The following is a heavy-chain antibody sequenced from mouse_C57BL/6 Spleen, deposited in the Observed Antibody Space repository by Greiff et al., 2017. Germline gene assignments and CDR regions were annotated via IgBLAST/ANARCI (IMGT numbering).Heavy chain of an antibody. J-gene: IGHJ2*01. D-gene: IGHD4-1*01. CDR3: ASGGTGRFDY. CDR1: GYTFTDYN. Sequence: VQLQQSGPELVKPGASVKMSCKASGYTFTDYNMHWVKQSHGKSLEWIGDINPYNGGTSYNQQFKGKATLTVNKSSSTAYRGLRSLTSEDSAVYYCASGGTGRFDYWGQGTTLTVSS. CDR2: INPYNGGT. V-gene: IGHV1-22*01.